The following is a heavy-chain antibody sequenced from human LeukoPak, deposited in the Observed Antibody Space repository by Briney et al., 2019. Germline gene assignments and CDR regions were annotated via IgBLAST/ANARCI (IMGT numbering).Heavy chain of an antibody. D-gene: IGHD6-19*01. CDR1: GGSISSNY. V-gene: IGHV4-59*08. J-gene: IGHJ6*02. CDR3: ARHYNSDYYYYPMDV. CDR2: IYYSGST. Sequence: SETLSLTCTVSGGSISSNYWSWIRQPPGKGLEWIGYIYYSGSTNYNPSLKSRVTISVDTSKNQFSLNLSSVTAADTAVYYCARHYNSDYYYYPMDVWGQGTTVTVSS.